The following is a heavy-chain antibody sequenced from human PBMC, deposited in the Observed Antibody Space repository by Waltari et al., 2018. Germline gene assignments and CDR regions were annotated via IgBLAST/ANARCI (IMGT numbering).Heavy chain of an antibody. CDR1: GDILTNNW. CDR2: IYPGTSET. V-gene: IGHV5-51*01. J-gene: IGHJ6*02. Sequence: EVELVQSAAEVRKAGESLRISCKASGDILTNNWSPWVPQRPGKGLESMGIIYPGTSETRYSPSFRGQVTISVDKSIGTAYLQWSSLQASDTATYYCARHPGSKSFPYYYYYGMDVWGHGTTVTV. CDR3: ARHPGSKSFPYYYYYGMDV.